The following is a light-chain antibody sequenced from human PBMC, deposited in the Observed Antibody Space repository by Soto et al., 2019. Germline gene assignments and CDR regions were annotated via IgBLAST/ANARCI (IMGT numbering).Light chain of an antibody. CDR1: QSVSSSY. Sequence: EIVLTQSPSTLSLSPGEGITLSCRASQSVSSSYLAWYQQIPGRAPRLLIYGASTRATGIPDKFTGSGSGTDFTLTINRLEPEDFAVYYCQQYGNSPWTCGQGTKVEVK. CDR3: QQYGNSPWT. J-gene: IGKJ1*01. CDR2: GAS. V-gene: IGKV3-20*01.